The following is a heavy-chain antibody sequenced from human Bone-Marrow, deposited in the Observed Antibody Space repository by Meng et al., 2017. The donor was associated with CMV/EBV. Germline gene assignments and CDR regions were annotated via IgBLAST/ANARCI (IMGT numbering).Heavy chain of an antibody. D-gene: IGHD1-7*01. J-gene: IGHJ6*02. V-gene: IGHV1-18*01. CDR2: ISAYNGNT. Sequence: ASVKVSCKASGYTFTSYGISWVRQAPGQGLEWMGWISAYNGNTNYAQKLQGRVTMTTDTSTSTAYMELRSLRSDDTAVYYCAREGVTGTTVDHYYGMDVWGQGTTVTVSS. CDR3: AREGVTGTTVDHYYGMDV. CDR1: GYTFTSYG.